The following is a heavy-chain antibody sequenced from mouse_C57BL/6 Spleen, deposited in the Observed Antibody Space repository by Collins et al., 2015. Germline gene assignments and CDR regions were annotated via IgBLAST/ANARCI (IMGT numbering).Heavy chain of an antibody. CDR2: IDPETGGT. CDR1: GYTFTDYE. D-gene: IGHD2-4*01. CDR3: TTIRLRVPDY. Sequence: QVQLQQSGAELVRPGASVTLSCKASGYTFTDYEMHWVKQTPVHGLEWIGAIDPETGGTAYNQKFKGKAILTADKSSSTAYMELRSLTSEDSAVYYCTTIRLRVPDYWGQGTTLTVSS. J-gene: IGHJ2*01. V-gene: IGHV1-15*01.